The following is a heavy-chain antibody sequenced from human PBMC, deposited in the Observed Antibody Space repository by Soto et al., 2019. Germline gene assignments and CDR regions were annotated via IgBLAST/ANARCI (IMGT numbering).Heavy chain of an antibody. J-gene: IGHJ4*02. CDR2: IYYSGST. CDR1: GGSISSGGYY. D-gene: IGHD2-2*01. V-gene: IGHV4-31*03. CDR3: ARGRTSSPTPGDY. Sequence: SETLSLTCTVSGGSISSGGYYWSWIRQHPGKGLEWIGYIYYSGSTYYNPSLKSRVTISVDTSKNQFSLKLSSVTAADTAVFYCARGRTSSPTPGDYWGQGTLVTSPQ.